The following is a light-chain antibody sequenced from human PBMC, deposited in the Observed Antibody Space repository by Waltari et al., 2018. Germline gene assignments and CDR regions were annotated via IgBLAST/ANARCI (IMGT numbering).Light chain of an antibody. J-gene: IGKJ5*01. Sequence: EIVLTQSPATLSLSPGERATLSCSASQSVSSYLAWSQQKPGQAPRLLIYDASNRATCIPSRFSGSGSGTDFTLTIRSLEPEDFAVYYCQQRSNWPPITFGQGTRLEIK. CDR2: DAS. CDR1: QSVSSY. CDR3: QQRSNWPPIT. V-gene: IGKV3-11*01.